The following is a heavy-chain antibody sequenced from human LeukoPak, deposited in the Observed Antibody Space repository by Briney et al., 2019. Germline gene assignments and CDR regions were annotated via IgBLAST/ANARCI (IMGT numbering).Heavy chain of an antibody. D-gene: IGHD3-3*01. CDR3: AVSNRKGLNVLRFLEWNY. Sequence: ASVKVSCKASGGTFSSYAISWVRQAPGQGLEWVGGITPIFGTANYAQKFQGRVTITADESTSTAYMELSSLRSEDTAVYYCAVSNRKGLNVLRFLEWNYWGQGTLVTVSP. CDR2: ITPIFGTA. V-gene: IGHV1-69*13. J-gene: IGHJ4*02. CDR1: GGTFSSYA.